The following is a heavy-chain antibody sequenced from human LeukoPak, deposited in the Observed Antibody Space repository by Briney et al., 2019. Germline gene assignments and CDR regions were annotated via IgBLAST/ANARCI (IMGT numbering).Heavy chain of an antibody. Sequence: PGGSLRLSCLPSGFTYHNSAMHRVRQFPGKGLEWISGISWNSGTIDYASSVKGRFTISRDNAENSLYLQMNSLSTEDTAFYYCAKVPTRILAFGRRDYWGQGALVTVSS. CDR3: AKVPTRILAFGRRDY. CDR1: GFTYHNSA. J-gene: IGHJ4*02. V-gene: IGHV3-9*01. D-gene: IGHD3-3*01. CDR2: ISWNSGTI.